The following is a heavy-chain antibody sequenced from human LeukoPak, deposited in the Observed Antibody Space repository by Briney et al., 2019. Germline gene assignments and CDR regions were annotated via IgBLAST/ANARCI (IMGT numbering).Heavy chain of an antibody. D-gene: IGHD6-6*01. CDR1: GDSISSYY. Sequence: TSETLSLTCSVSGDSISSYYWSWIRQPPGRGLEWIGYIYYSGSTNYNPSLRSRVTISVDTSKNQFSLKLSSVTAADTAVYYCARGISSSSEIDYWGQGTLVTVSS. CDR2: IYYSGST. CDR3: ARGISSSSEIDY. V-gene: IGHV4-59*01. J-gene: IGHJ4*02.